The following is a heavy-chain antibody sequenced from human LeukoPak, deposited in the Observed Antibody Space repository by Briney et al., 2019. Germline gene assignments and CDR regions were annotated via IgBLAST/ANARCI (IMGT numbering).Heavy chain of an antibody. V-gene: IGHV1-69*06. CDR2: IIPIFGTA. CDR1: GGTFSSYA. D-gene: IGHD4-17*01. CDR3: ARVNGDYRYYFDY. J-gene: IGHJ4*02. Sequence: GASVKVSCKASGGTFSSYAISWVRQAPGQGLEWMGGIIPIFGTANYAQKFQGRVTITADKSTSTAYMELSSLRSEDTAVYYCARVNGDYRYYFDYWGQGTLVTVSS.